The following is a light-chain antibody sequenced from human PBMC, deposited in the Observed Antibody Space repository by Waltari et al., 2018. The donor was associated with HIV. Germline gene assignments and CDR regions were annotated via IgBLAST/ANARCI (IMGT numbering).Light chain of an antibody. CDR1: SSDLTYYNY. CDR2: EVT. J-gene: IGLJ1*01. V-gene: IGLV2-14*01. Sequence: QSALTQPASVSGSPGQSITISCTGPSSDLTYYNYVSWYQQHPGKAPKLIIYEVTYRPSGVSNRFSGSKSGNAASLTISGLQAEDEADYYCSSYTSSSTRVFGTGTKVTVL. CDR3: SSYTSSSTRV.